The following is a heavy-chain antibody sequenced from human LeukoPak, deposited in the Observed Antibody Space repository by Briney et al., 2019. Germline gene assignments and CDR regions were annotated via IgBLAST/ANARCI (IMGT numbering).Heavy chain of an antibody. CDR2: IHSSGRT. CDR1: GDSISGYY. V-gene: IGHV4-59*01. Sequence: SETLSLTCTVSGDSISGYYWSWIRQPPGRGLDWIAYIHSSGRTNDNPSLKSRVTISVDTSNNQFSLKLTSVTAADTAVYYCARGWYDGSYRFDYWGQGTLVTVSS. J-gene: IGHJ4*02. D-gene: IGHD1-26*01. CDR3: ARGWYDGSYRFDY.